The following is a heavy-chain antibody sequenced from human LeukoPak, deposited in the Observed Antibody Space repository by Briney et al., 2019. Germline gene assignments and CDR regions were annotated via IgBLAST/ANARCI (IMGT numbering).Heavy chain of an antibody. V-gene: IGHV4-34*01. Sequence: KSSETLSLTCAVYGGSFSGYYWSWIRQPPGKGLEWIGEINHSGSTNYNPSLKSRVTISVDTSKNQFSLKLSSVTAADTAVYYCARGTGSSSFDYWGQGTLVTVSS. D-gene: IGHD1-26*01. CDR2: INHSGST. CDR3: ARGTGSSSFDY. J-gene: IGHJ4*02. CDR1: GGSFSGYY.